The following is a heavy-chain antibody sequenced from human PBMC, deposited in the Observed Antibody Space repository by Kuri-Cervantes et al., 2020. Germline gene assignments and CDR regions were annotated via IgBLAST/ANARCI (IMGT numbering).Heavy chain of an antibody. CDR2: ISWNSGSI. J-gene: IGHJ6*02. CDR1: GFSFDDYG. CDR3: ARDVQSGV. Sequence: GGSLRLSCAASGFSFDDYGMHWVRQAPGKGLEWVSGISWNSGSIGYADSVKGRFTISRDNAKNSLYLQMNSLRAEDTAVYYCARDVQSGVWGQGTTVTVSS. D-gene: IGHD4-11*01. V-gene: IGHV3-9*01.